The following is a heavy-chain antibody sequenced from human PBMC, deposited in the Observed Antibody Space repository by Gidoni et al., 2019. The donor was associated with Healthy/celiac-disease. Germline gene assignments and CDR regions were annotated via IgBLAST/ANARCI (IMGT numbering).Heavy chain of an antibody. CDR1: GGSISSYY. CDR3: ARVYSSGRRLDYFDY. V-gene: IGHV4-4*07. CDR2: IYTSGST. Sequence: QVQLQESGPGLVKPSETLSLTCTVSGGSISSYYWSWIRQPAGKGLEWIGRIYTSGSTNYNPSLKSRVTMSVDTSKNQFSLKLSSVTAADTAVYYCARVYSSGRRLDYFDYWGQGTLVTVSS. J-gene: IGHJ4*02. D-gene: IGHD6-19*01.